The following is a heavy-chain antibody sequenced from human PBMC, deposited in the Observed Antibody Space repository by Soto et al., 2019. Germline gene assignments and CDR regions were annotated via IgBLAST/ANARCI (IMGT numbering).Heavy chain of an antibody. CDR1: GFTFSRFG. Sequence: QVQLVESGGGVVQPGRSLRLSCAASGFTFSRFGMLWVRQAPGKGLEWVAVIWYDGNNKNYAESVRGRFTISRDNSKNTMYRQVNNLRAEDTAIYYRTGCEGLATIAYFDYWGQGTLVTVSS. D-gene: IGHD5-12*01. V-gene: IGHV3-33*01. CDR3: TGCEGLATIAYFDY. J-gene: IGHJ4*02. CDR2: IWYDGNNK.